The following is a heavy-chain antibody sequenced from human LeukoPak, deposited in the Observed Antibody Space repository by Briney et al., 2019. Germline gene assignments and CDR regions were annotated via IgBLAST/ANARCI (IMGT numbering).Heavy chain of an antibody. D-gene: IGHD4-17*01. CDR1: GGTFSSYA. V-gene: IGHV1-69*13. CDR2: IIPIFGTA. Sequence: SVKVSCKASGGTFSSYAISWVRQAPGQGLEWMGGIIPIFGTANYAQKFQGRVTITADESTSTAYMELSSLRSEDTAVYHCASRHDYGDYKGLVDIWGQGTMVTVSS. J-gene: IGHJ3*02. CDR3: ASRHDYGDYKGLVDI.